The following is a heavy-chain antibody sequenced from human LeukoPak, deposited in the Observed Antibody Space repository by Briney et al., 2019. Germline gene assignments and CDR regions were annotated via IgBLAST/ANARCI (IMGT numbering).Heavy chain of an antibody. CDR1: GFTFDDYA. Sequence: PGGSLRLSCAASGFTFDDYAMHWVRQAPGKGLEWVSGISWNSGSIGYADSVKGRFTISGDNAKNSLYLQMNSLRAEDMALYYCAKDISDSIVEATAFDYWGQGTLVTVSS. V-gene: IGHV3-9*03. CDR3: AKDISDSIVEATAFDY. D-gene: IGHD1-26*01. J-gene: IGHJ4*02. CDR2: ISWNSGSI.